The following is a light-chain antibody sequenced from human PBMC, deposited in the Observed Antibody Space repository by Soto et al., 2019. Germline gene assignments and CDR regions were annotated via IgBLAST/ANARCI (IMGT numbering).Light chain of an antibody. J-gene: IGKJ3*01. Sequence: DIRMTQSPSSLSAFIGNRVTITCQASQDIVNSLNWYQQKPGKAPKLLIYAASSLETGVPSKFSGSGSGTDFSFTICSLQPEDVATYYCQHSDSLPPTFGPVTKVDIK. CDR3: QHSDSLPPT. CDR2: AAS. CDR1: QDIVNS. V-gene: IGKV1-33*01.